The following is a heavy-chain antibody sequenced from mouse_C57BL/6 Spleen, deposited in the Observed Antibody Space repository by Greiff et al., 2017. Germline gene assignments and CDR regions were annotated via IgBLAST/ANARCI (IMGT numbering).Heavy chain of an antibody. CDR1: GYTFTDYN. V-gene: IGHV1-18*01. Sequence: EVKLMESGPELVKPGASVKIPCKASGYTFTDYNMDWVKQSHGKSLEWIGDINPNNGGTIYNQKFKGKATLTVDKSSSTAYMELRSLTSEDTAVYYCARWLLPYAMDYWGQGTSVTVSS. CDR3: ARWLLPYAMDY. CDR2: INPNNGGT. D-gene: IGHD2-3*01. J-gene: IGHJ4*01.